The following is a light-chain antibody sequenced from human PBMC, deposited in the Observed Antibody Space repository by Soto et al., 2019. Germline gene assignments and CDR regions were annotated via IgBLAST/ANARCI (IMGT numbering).Light chain of an antibody. V-gene: IGLV2-8*01. CDR1: SSDVGGYKY. Sequence: QSALTQPPSASGCPGQSVAISCTGTSSDVGGYKYVSWYQQHPDKAPKLMIFEVNKRPSGVPDRFSGSKSGNTASLTVSGLQAEDEADYYCSSYAGINNLGVFGTGTKLTVL. CDR2: EVN. CDR3: SSYAGINNLGV. J-gene: IGLJ1*01.